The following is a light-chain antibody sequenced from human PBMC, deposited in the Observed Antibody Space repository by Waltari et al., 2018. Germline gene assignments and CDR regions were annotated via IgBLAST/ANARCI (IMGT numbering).Light chain of an antibody. CDR3: ALYMGSGIWV. V-gene: IGLV8-61*01. CDR2: NAN. CDR1: SGSLSTTSY. Sequence: QTVVTQEPSLSVSPGGTVTLTCALSSGSLSTTSYATGYQQTPGQAPRTLLYNANARSSGVPDRFSGSILGNTAALTITGAQADDESDYYCALYMGSGIWVFGGGTRLTVL. J-gene: IGLJ3*02.